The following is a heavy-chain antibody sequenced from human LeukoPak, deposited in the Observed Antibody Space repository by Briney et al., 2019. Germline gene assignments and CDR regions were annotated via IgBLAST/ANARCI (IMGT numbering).Heavy chain of an antibody. CDR1: GYTLTELS. CDR3: ATGGLVGYSYGSDNFDY. J-gene: IGHJ4*02. Sequence: ASVKVSCKVSGYTLTELSMHWVRQAPGKGLEWMGGFDPEDGETIYAQKFQGRVTMTEDTSTDTAYMELSSLRSEDTAAYYCATGGLVGYSYGSDNFDYWGQGTLVTVSS. V-gene: IGHV1-24*01. D-gene: IGHD5-18*01. CDR2: FDPEDGET.